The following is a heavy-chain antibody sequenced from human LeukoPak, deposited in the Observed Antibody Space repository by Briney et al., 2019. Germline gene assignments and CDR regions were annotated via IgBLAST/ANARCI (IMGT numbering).Heavy chain of an antibody. Sequence: PSETLSLTCAVYGGSFSAYYWSWIRRPPGKGLEWIGSIYHSGSTYYNPSLKSRVTISVDTSKNQFSLKLSSVTAADTAVYYCARHEATWYNWNYAPFDYWGQGTLVTVSS. V-gene: IGHV4-34*01. D-gene: IGHD1-7*01. CDR1: GGSFSAYY. J-gene: IGHJ4*02. CDR2: IYHSGST. CDR3: ARHEATWYNWNYAPFDY.